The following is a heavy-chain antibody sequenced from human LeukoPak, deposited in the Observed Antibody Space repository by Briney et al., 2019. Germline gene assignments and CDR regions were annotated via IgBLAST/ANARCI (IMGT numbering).Heavy chain of an antibody. CDR3: ARNWALYYDSSGYSFDY. Sequence: SETLSLTCTVSGGSISSSSYYWGWIRQPPGKGLEWIGSIYYSGSTYYNPSLKSRVTISVDTSKNQFSLKLSSVTAADTAVYYCARNWALYYDSSGYSFDYWGQGTLVTVSS. V-gene: IGHV4-39*07. CDR1: GGSISSSSYY. J-gene: IGHJ4*02. D-gene: IGHD3-22*01. CDR2: IYYSGST.